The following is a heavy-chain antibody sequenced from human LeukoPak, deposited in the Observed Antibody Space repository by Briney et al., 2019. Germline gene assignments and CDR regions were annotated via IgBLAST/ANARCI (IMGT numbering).Heavy chain of an antibody. D-gene: IGHD4-23*01. J-gene: IGHJ4*02. Sequence: GGSLRLSCAASGLTFSSYGMHWVRQAPGKGLEWVAVISYDGSNKYYADSVKGRFTISRDNSKNTLYLQMNSLRAEDTAVYYCARDYGGDYWGQGTLVTVSS. CDR1: GLTFSSYG. CDR2: ISYDGSNK. CDR3: ARDYGGDY. V-gene: IGHV3-30*03.